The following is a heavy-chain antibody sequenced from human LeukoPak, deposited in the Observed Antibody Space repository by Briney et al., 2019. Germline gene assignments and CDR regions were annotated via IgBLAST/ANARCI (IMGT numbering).Heavy chain of an antibody. V-gene: IGHV3-30-3*01. CDR1: GFTFRNYV. J-gene: IGHJ4*02. CDR2: TSSDLNVK. D-gene: IGHD3-10*01. CDR3: AREGYYGSGSPPSLYFDY. Sequence: PGGSLRLSCAASGFTFRNYVIHWVGQAPGKGLEWVAVTSSDLNVKLYADSVKGRFTISRDNCRSTLYLQMNSLRPEDTAIYYCAREGYYGSGSPPSLYFDYWGQGTLVTVSS.